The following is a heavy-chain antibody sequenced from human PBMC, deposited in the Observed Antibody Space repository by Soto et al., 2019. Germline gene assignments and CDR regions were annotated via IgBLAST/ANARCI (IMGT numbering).Heavy chain of an antibody. Sequence: QVQLQESGPGLVKPSQTLSLTCTVSGGSISSGDYYWSWIRQPPGKGLEWIGYIYYSGSTYYNPSRQSRFTISVDTSKNQFSLKLSSVTAADTAVYYCARAGNDYGDLYYFDYWGQGTLVTVSS. CDR2: IYYSGST. D-gene: IGHD4-17*01. V-gene: IGHV4-30-4*01. J-gene: IGHJ4*02. CDR3: ARAGNDYGDLYYFDY. CDR1: GGSISSGDYY.